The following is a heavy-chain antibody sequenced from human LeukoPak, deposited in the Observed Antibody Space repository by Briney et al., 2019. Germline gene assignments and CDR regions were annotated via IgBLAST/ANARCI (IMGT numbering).Heavy chain of an antibody. J-gene: IGHJ5*02. CDR2: ISSSSSTI. CDR3: ARVHWFDP. CDR1: GFTFSSYS. V-gene: IGHV3-48*04. Sequence: PGGSLRLSCAASGFTFSSYSMNWVRQAPGKGLEWVSYISSSSSTIYYADSVKGRFTISRDNAKSSLYLQMNSLRAEDTAVYYCARVHWFDPWGQGTLVTVSS.